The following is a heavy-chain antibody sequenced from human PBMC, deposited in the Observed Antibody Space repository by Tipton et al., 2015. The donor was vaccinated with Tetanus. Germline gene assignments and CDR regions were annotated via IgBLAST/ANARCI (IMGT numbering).Heavy chain of an antibody. J-gene: IGHJ4*02. D-gene: IGHD3-3*01. V-gene: IGHV4-4*02. Sequence: SLRLSCAVSGGSIRSSNWRSWVRQTPGKGLEWFGEIYHSGTTNYNQSLKSRVTMSVDNSKNQFSLKLNSVTAADTAVYYCARESITIFGVVSIDYWGQGTLVTVSS. CDR1: GGSIRSSNW. CDR2: IYHSGTT. CDR3: ARESITIFGVVSIDY.